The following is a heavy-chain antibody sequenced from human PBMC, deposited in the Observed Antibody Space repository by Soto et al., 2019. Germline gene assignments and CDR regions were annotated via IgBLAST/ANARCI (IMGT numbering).Heavy chain of an antibody. J-gene: IGHJ4*02. Sequence: SETLSLTCTVSGGSISSSSYYWGWIRQPPGKGLEWIGSIYYSGSTYYNPSLKSRVTISVDTSKNQFSLKLSSVTAAETAVYYCARHYSSITMVRGVTGVVAYYFDYWGQGTLVTVSS. CDR3: ARHYSSITMVRGVTGVVAYYFDY. D-gene: IGHD3-10*01. CDR1: GGSISSSSYY. V-gene: IGHV4-39*01. CDR2: IYYSGST.